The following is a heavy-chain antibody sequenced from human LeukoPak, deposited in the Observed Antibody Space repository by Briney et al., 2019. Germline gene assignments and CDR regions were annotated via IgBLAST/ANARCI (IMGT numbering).Heavy chain of an antibody. CDR3: ARTREGVWGSYSP. CDR2: INPKSGGT. J-gene: IGHJ4*02. Sequence: ASVKVSCKASGYSFTDYYIHWVRLAPGQGLEWMGWINPKSGGTHYAQKFQGRVSMTRDTSINTVHSELSSLKTNDTAVYYCARTREGVWGSYSPWGQGTLVTVSS. CDR1: GYSFTDYY. D-gene: IGHD3-16*01. V-gene: IGHV1-2*02.